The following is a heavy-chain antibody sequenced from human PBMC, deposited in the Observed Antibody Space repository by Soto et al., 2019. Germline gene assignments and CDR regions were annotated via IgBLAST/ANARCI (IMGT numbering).Heavy chain of an antibody. D-gene: IGHD3-3*01. CDR1: GGSISSYY. J-gene: IGHJ6*04. Sequence: SETLSLTCTVSGGSISSYYWSWIRQPPGKGLEWIGYIYYSGSTNYNPSLKSRVTISVDTSKNQFSLKLSSVTAADTAVYYCARQPRKYDFWSGYCGTPGSLWVDVWGKGTTVTVSS. CDR2: IYYSGST. CDR3: ARQPRKYDFWSGYCGTPGSLWVDV. V-gene: IGHV4-59*08.